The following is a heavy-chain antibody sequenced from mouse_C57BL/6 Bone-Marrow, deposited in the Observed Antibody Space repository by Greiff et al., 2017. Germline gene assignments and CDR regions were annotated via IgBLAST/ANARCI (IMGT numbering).Heavy chain of an antibody. Sequence: QVQLQQSGPELVKPGASVKLSCKASGYTFTSYDINWVKQRPGQGLEWIGWIYPSDGSTKYNEKFKGKATLTVDTSSSTAYMELNSLTSEDSAVYFCARESLYSDYGFYAMVFGDRGTSAPVSS. CDR2: IYPSDGST. CDR3: ARESLYSDYGFYAMVF. CDR1: GYTFTSYD. J-gene: IGHJ4*01. V-gene: IGHV1-85*01. D-gene: IGHD2-4*01.